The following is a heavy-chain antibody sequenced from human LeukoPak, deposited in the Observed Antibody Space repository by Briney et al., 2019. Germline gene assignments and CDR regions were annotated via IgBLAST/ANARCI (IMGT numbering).Heavy chain of an antibody. CDR3: AKTSSGWYNFDY. CDR2: ISASGGST. J-gene: IGHJ4*02. CDR1: GFTFSSYA. V-gene: IGHV3-23*01. D-gene: IGHD6-13*01. Sequence: GGSLRLSCAASGFTFSSYAMSWVRQAPGEGLEWVSAISASGGSTYYADSVKGRFTISRDNSKNTLYLQMNSLRAEDTAVYYCAKTSSGWYNFDYWGQGTLVTVSS.